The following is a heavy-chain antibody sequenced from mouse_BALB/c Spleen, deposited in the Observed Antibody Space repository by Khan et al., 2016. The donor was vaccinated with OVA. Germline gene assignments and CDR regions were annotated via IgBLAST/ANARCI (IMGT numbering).Heavy chain of an antibody. Sequence: EVELVESGGGLVQPGGSRKLSCAASGFTFSDYGMAWVRQAPGKGPEWVAFISDLAYTFYYADTVTGRFTLSRETAKNTLYLEMSSLRSGDTAIYYCARGGETAPFAYWGQGTLVTVSA. CDR1: GFTFSDYG. CDR2: ISDLAYTF. CDR3: ARGGETAPFAY. D-gene: IGHD1-2*01. V-gene: IGHV5-15*02. J-gene: IGHJ3*01.